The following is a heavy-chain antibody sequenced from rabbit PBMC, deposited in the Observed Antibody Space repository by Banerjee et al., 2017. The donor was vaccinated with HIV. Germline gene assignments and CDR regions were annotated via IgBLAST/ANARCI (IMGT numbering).Heavy chain of an antibody. CDR2: IYTRDGTSGST. CDR3: ARDETDDAGYNYRL. Sequence: QEQLVEYGGDLVQPEGSLTLTCKASGLDFSGSYWICWVRQAPGKGLEWIACIYTRDGTSGSTWYANWAKGRFTISKTSSTTVTLQMTSLTAADTATYFCARDETDDAGYNYRLWGPGTLVTVS. CDR1: GLDFSGSYW. V-gene: IGHV1S45*01. D-gene: IGHD7-1*01. J-gene: IGHJ4*01.